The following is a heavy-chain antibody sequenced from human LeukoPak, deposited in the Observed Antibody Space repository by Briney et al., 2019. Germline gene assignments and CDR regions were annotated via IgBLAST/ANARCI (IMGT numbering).Heavy chain of an antibody. V-gene: IGHV3-30*03. J-gene: IGHJ4*02. CDR2: ISYDGSNK. CDR3: ARDLTSVPTQ. Sequence: GGSLRLSCAASGFIFSNSAMHWVRQAPGKGLEWVAVISYDGSNKYYADSVKGRFTISRDNAKNSVYLQMNSLRNEDTAVYYCARDLTSVPTQWGQGALVTVSS. D-gene: IGHD4-17*01. CDR1: GFIFSNSA.